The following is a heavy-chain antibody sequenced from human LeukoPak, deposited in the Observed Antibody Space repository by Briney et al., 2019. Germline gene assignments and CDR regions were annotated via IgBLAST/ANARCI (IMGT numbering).Heavy chain of an antibody. D-gene: IGHD3-22*01. Sequence: GGSLRLSCAASGFTFSTYEMNWVRQAPGKGLEWVSYIHNSGSTVYYADSVKGRFTISRDNVKNSLYLQMNNLRADDTAVYYCARDDYDSSTPYYFDYWGQGILVTVSS. J-gene: IGHJ4*02. CDR1: GFTFSTYE. V-gene: IGHV3-48*03. CDR3: ARDDYDSSTPYYFDY. CDR2: IHNSGSTV.